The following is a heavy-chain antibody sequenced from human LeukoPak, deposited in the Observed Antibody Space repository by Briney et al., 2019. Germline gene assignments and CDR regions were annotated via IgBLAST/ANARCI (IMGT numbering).Heavy chain of an antibody. CDR1: GGSISSHY. CDR2: IYYSGST. V-gene: IGHV4-59*11. CDR3: ASGYCSSTSCYDYYYYYMDV. J-gene: IGHJ6*03. D-gene: IGHD2-2*01. Sequence: SETLSLTCTVSGGSISSHYWSWIRQPPGKGLEWIGYIYYSGSTNYNPSLKSRVTISVDTSKNQFSLKLSSVTAADTAVYYCASGYCSSTSCYDYYYYYMDVWGKGTTVTVSS.